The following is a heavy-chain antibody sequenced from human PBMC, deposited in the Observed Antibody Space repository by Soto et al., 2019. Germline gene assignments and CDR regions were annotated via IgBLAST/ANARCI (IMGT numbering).Heavy chain of an antibody. CDR1: GYTLTNYG. CDR3: VRDWQLSP. D-gene: IGHD1-1*01. V-gene: IGHV1-18*01. J-gene: IGHJ1*01. CDR2: LSGHNGNT. Sequence: QVQLVQSGDEVKKTGASVKVSCRASGYTLTNYGISWVRQAPGQGLFCMGWLSGHNGNTPYTQNVQGRLPFTIETSTNTAYIELMSLKIDDTAMYYCVRDWQLSPWGQGTLVTVSS.